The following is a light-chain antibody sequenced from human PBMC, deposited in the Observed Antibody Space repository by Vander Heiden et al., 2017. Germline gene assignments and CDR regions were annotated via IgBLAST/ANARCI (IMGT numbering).Light chain of an antibody. CDR1: QSIGVY. CDR2: IAS. J-gene: IGKJ4*01. Sequence: DIKMTKSPSSLSASLGDRVTITCRTSQSIGVYLNWYQQKPGKAPNLLIYIASSLQTGVPPRFSGSGSGIDFTLTISSLQPEDSATYYCQQTYTTPQTFGGGTKVEIK. CDR3: QQTYTTPQT. V-gene: IGKV1-39*01.